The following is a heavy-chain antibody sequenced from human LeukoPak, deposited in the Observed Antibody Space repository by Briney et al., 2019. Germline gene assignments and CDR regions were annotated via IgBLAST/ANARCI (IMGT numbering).Heavy chain of an antibody. J-gene: IGHJ5*02. D-gene: IGHD3-10*01. V-gene: IGHV4-38-2*02. Sequence: PSETLSLTCTVSGYSISSGYYWGWIRQPPGKGLEWIGSLYHSGNSYYNPSLKSRATISVDTSKNHFSLKLRSVTAADTAVYYCASVIWFGELFPPSWGQGTLVTVSS. CDR2: LYHSGNS. CDR3: ASVIWFGELFPPS. CDR1: GYSISSGYY.